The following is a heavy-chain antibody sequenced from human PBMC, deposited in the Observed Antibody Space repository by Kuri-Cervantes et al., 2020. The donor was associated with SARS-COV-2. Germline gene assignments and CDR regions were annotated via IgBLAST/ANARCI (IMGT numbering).Heavy chain of an antibody. V-gene: IGHV3-21*01. CDR3: ARVAGEGPIYYYHMDV. CDR1: GFSLSRYT. D-gene: IGHD2-21*01. J-gene: IGHJ6*03. Sequence: GESLKISCAASGFSLSRYTMNWVRQAPGKALEWVSSISGSGSYIYYADSVKGRFTISKESGENSLYLHMNILRGDDTAVYYCARVAGEGPIYYYHMDVWGKGTTVTVSS. CDR2: ISGSGSYI.